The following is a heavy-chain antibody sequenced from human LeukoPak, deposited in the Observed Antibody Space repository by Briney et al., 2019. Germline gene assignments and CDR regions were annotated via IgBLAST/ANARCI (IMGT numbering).Heavy chain of an antibody. Sequence: SETLSLTCTVSGGSISSSSYYWGWIRQPPGKGLEWIGSIYYSGSTYYNPSLKSRVTISVDTSKNQFSLKLSSVTAADTAVYYCARGSAAGRVFDYWGQGTLVTVSS. CDR3: ARGSAAGRVFDY. CDR1: GGSISSSSYY. V-gene: IGHV4-39*07. J-gene: IGHJ4*02. D-gene: IGHD6-19*01. CDR2: IYYSGST.